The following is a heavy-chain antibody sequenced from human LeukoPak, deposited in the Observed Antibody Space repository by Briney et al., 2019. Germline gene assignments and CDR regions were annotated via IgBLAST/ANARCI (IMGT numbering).Heavy chain of an antibody. CDR2: INHSGST. J-gene: IGHJ4*02. CDR3: ARDGDYYDSSDRQDAFDY. Sequence: SETLSLTCAVYGGSFSGYYWSWIRQPPGKGLEWIGEINHSGSTNYNPSLKSRVTISVDTSKNQFSLKLSSATAADTAVYYCARDGDYYDSSDRQDAFDYWGQGTLVTVSS. V-gene: IGHV4-34*01. D-gene: IGHD3-22*01. CDR1: GGSFSGYY.